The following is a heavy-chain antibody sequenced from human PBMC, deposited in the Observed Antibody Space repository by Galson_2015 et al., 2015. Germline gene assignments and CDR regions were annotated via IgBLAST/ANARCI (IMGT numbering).Heavy chain of an antibody. D-gene: IGHD2/OR15-2a*01. CDR2: LSSSSGTI. V-gene: IGHV3-48*02. Sequence: SLRLSCAGSGFAFNSYSMSWVRQAPGKGLEWLSFLSSSSGTIYYADSVKGRFAISRDNAKNSLFLQMSSLRDEDTAVYYCATRSRGFYCFDHWGQGTLLTVSS. CDR1: GFAFNSYS. CDR3: ATRSRGFYCFDH. J-gene: IGHJ4*02.